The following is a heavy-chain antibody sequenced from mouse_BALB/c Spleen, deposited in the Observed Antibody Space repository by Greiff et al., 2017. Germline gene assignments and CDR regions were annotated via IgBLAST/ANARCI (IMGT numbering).Heavy chain of an antibody. D-gene: IGHD2-3*01. Sequence: VQLQQSGPQLVRPGASVKISCKASGYSFTSYWMHWVKQRPGQGLEWIGMIDPSDSETRLNQKFKDKATLTVDKSSSTAYMQLSSPTSEDSAVYYCAREGDGYYVVAYWGQGTLVTVSA. CDR1: GYSFTSYW. J-gene: IGHJ3*01. CDR3: AREGDGYYVVAY. CDR2: IDPSDSET. V-gene: IGHV1S126*01.